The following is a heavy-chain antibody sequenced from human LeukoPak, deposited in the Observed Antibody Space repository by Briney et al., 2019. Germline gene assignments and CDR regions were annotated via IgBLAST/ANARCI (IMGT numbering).Heavy chain of an antibody. CDR2: IYSGGST. D-gene: IGHD5-18*01. V-gene: IGHV3-53*01. J-gene: IGHJ4*02. Sequence: GGSLRLSCAASGFTVSSNYMSWVRQAPGKGLEGVSVIYSGGSTYYADSVKGRFTISRDNSKNKLYLQMNSLRAEDTAVYYCARLWIQLRDYWGQGTLVTVSS. CDR3: ARLWIQLRDY. CDR1: GFTVSSNY.